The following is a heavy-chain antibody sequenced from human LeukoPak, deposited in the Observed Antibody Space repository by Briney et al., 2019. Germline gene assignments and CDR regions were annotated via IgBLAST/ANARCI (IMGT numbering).Heavy chain of an antibody. V-gene: IGHV3-20*04. D-gene: IGHD3-10*02. Sequence: GGSLRLSCAASGFTFDDYGMSWVRQAPGKGLEWVSGINWNGADTTYTESVKGRFTISRDNAKNSLYLQMNSLRAEDTAVYYCAELGITMIGGVWGKGTTVTISS. CDR3: AELGITMIGGV. J-gene: IGHJ6*04. CDR2: INWNGADT. CDR1: GFTFDDYG.